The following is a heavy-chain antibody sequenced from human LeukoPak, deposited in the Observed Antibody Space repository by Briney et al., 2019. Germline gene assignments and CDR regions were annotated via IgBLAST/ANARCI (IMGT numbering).Heavy chain of an antibody. Sequence: GASVKVSCKVSGYTFTDYYMHWVQQAPGKGLEWMGLVDPEDGETIYAEKFQGRVTITADTPTDTAYMELSSLRSEDTAVYYCATGSLWFGELPYYFDYWGQGTLVTVSS. J-gene: IGHJ4*02. D-gene: IGHD3-10*01. CDR3: ATGSLWFGELPYYFDY. CDR2: VDPEDGET. CDR1: GYTFTDYY. V-gene: IGHV1-69-2*01.